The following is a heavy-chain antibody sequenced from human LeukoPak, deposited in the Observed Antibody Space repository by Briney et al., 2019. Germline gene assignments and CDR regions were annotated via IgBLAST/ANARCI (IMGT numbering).Heavy chain of an antibody. Sequence: GESLKISCAASGFTFSSYGMHWVRQAPAKGLEWVAIISYDGGNKYYADSVKGRFTISRDNSKNTLYLQMNSLRAEDTAVYYCAKSTTVTQRGYFDYWGQGTLVTVSS. CDR3: AKSTTVTQRGYFDY. CDR2: ISYDGGNK. J-gene: IGHJ4*02. V-gene: IGHV3-30*18. D-gene: IGHD4-17*01. CDR1: GFTFSSYG.